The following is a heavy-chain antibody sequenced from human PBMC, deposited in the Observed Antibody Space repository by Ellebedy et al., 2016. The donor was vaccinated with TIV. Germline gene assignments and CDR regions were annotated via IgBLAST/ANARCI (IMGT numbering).Heavy chain of an antibody. CDR3: AKASGFGELFPAYYGMDV. CDR1: GFTFSSYA. V-gene: IGHV3-23*01. Sequence: GGSLRLXXAASGFTFSSYAMSWVRQPPGKGLEWVSAISGSGGSTYYADSVKGRFTISRDNSKNTLYLQMNSLRAEDTAVYYCAKASGFGELFPAYYGMDVWGQGTTVTVSS. CDR2: ISGSGGST. D-gene: IGHD3-10*01. J-gene: IGHJ6*02.